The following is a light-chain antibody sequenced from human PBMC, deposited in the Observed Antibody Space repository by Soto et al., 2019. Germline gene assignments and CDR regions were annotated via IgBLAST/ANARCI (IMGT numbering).Light chain of an antibody. CDR3: QQYGSSPPT. Sequence: EIVLTQSPGTLSLSPGERATLSCRASQSVSSNFLAWYQQKPGQAPRLLIYGTSSRATGIPDRFSGSGSGTDFTLTISRLEPEDFAVYYCQQYGSSPPTFGQETRLEIK. V-gene: IGKV3-20*01. CDR2: GTS. CDR1: QSVSSNF. J-gene: IGKJ5*01.